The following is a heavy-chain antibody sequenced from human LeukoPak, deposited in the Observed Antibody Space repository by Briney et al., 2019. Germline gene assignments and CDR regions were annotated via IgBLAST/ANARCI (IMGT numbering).Heavy chain of an antibody. CDR1: GYTLTELS. D-gene: IGHD4-11*01. CDR2: FDPEDGET. Sequence: RASVKVSCKVSGYTLTELSMHWARQAPGKGLEWMGGFDPEDGETIYAQKFQGRVTMTEDTSTDTAYMELSSLRSEDTAVYFCTIRNGASNYGYYYRYMDVWGKGTTVTVSS. J-gene: IGHJ6*03. CDR3: TIRNGASNYGYYYRYMDV. V-gene: IGHV1-24*01.